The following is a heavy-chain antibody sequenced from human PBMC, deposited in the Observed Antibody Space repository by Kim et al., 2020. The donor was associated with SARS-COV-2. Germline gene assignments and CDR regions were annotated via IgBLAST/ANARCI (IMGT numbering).Heavy chain of an antibody. D-gene: IGHD5-12*01. CDR3: AAISGYDFTGGWGFDY. Sequence: SVKVSCKASGFTFTSSAVQWVRQARGQRLEWIGWIVVGSGNTNYAQKFQERVTITRDMSTSTAYMELSSLRSEDTAVYYCAAISGYDFTGGWGFDYWGQGTLVTVSS. CDR1: GFTFTSSA. CDR2: IVVGSGNT. V-gene: IGHV1-58*01. J-gene: IGHJ4*02.